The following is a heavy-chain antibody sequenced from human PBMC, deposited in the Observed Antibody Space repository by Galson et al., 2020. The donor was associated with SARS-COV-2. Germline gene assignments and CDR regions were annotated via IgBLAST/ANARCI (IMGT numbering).Heavy chain of an antibody. CDR3: ARGTGQYYYDSSGYQDRGEYYFDY. J-gene: IGHJ4*02. CDR1: GGSFSGYY. CDR2: INHSGST. Sequence: SQTLSLTCAVYGGSFSGYYWSWIRQPPGKGLEWIGEINHSGSTNYNPSLKSRVTISVDTSKNQFSLKLSSVTAADTAVYYCARGTGQYYYDSSGYQDRGEYYFDYWGQGTLVTVSS. V-gene: IGHV4-34*01. D-gene: IGHD3-22*01.